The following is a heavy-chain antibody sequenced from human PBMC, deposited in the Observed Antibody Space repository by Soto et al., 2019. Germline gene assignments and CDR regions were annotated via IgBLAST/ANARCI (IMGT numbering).Heavy chain of an antibody. D-gene: IGHD2-21*01. Sequence: GASVKVSCKTSGYVFTSFAIHWMRQAPGQGPEWMGWINTGNGDSKYSEKFQDRVTITRDTSATTAYMELSSLRYEDTAVYYCARSKHIVMTGFDYWGQGTLVTVSS. V-gene: IGHV1-3*04. J-gene: IGHJ4*02. CDR1: GYVFTSFA. CDR3: ARSKHIVMTGFDY. CDR2: INTGNGDS.